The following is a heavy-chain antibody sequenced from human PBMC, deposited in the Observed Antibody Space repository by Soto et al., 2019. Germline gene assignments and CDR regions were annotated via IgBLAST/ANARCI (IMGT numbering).Heavy chain of an antibody. Sequence: QVQLVESGGGVVQPGRSLRLSCAASGFTFSSYAMHWVRQAPGKGLEWVAVISYDGSNKYYADSVKGRFTISRDNSKNTLYLQMNSLRAEDTAVYYCARDRYYYDSSGYGIGYWGQGTLVTVSS. D-gene: IGHD3-22*01. CDR2: ISYDGSNK. J-gene: IGHJ4*02. V-gene: IGHV3-30-3*01. CDR1: GFTFSSYA. CDR3: ARDRYYYDSSGYGIGY.